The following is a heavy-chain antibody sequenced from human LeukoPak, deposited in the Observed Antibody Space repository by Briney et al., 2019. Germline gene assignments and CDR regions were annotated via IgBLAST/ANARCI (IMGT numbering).Heavy chain of an antibody. CDR1: GGSISSTDSY. CDR3: ARASHYYMDV. D-gene: IGHD2-2*01. V-gene: IGHV4-39*07. CDR2: IHYSGNT. Sequence: SETLSLTCTASGGSISSTDSYWSWIRQPPGEGLEWIGSIHYSGNTYYNSSLKSRVTISVDTSKNQFSLSLTSVTAADTAVYYCARASHYYMDVWGQGTTFSVSS. J-gene: IGHJ6*03.